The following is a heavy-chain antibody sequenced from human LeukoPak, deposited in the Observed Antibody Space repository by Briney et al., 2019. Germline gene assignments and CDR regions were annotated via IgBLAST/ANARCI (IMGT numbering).Heavy chain of an antibody. CDR2: MNPNSGNT. J-gene: IGHJ4*02. CDR3: ARAGLRYFGWLSQEFDY. D-gene: IGHD3-9*01. CDR1: GYTFTSYD. Sequence: ASVKVSCKASGYTFTSYDINWVRQATGQGLEWMGWMNPNSGNTGYAQKFQGRVTMTRNTSISTAYMELSSLRSEDTAVYYCARAGLRYFGWLSQEFDYWGQGTLVTVSS. V-gene: IGHV1-8*01.